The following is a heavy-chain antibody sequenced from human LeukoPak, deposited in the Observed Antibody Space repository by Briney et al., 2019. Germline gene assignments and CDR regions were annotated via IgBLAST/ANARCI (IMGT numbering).Heavy chain of an antibody. D-gene: IGHD6-19*01. CDR3: VKGGPRARLVDF. Sequence: PGGSLRLSCAASGFTFSSYSMGWVRRAPGKGLEWVSSIGGSGSVTYYTDSVRGRFTLSKDNSENTVYLQMNSLRAEDTAVYYCVKGGPRARLVDFWGQGTLVTVSS. J-gene: IGHJ4*02. CDR2: IGGSGSVT. V-gene: IGHV3-23*01. CDR1: GFTFSSYS.